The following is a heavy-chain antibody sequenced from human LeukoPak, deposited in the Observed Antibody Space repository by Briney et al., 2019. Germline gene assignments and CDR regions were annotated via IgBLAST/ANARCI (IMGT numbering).Heavy chain of an antibody. CDR2: LSGRGDSK. D-gene: IGHD5-24*01. V-gene: IGHV3-23*01. J-gene: IGHJ4*02. CDR1: GFTFNNYA. Sequence: GGSLRLSCSASGFTFNNYAMSWVRQAPAKGLEWVSGLSGRGDSKYYAGSLNGRFSNSRDNANNRLYLQMNNMRAEDTAVYYCAKDFRDTSMFTDGYFDFGGEGTLLTVSS. CDR3: AKDFRDTSMFTDGYFDF.